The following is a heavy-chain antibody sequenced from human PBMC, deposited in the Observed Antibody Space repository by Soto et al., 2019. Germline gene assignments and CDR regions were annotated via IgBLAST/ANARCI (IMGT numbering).Heavy chain of an antibody. J-gene: IGHJ4*02. CDR1: GFTFSSYG. Sequence: QVQLVESGGGVVQPGRSLRLSCAASGFTFSSYGMHWVRQAPGKGLEWVAVIWYDGRNKYYADSVKGRFTISRDDSKNTLYLQMNSLRAEDTAVYYCARDREYPDYWGQGTLVTVAS. V-gene: IGHV3-33*01. CDR2: IWYDGRNK. CDR3: ARDREYPDY.